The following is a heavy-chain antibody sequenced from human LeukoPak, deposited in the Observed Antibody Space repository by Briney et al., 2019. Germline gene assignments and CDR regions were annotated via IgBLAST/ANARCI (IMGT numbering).Heavy chain of an antibody. Sequence: GGSLRLSCAASGFTFSSYAMSSVRQAPGKGLEWVSAISGSGGSKYYADSVKGRFTISRDNSKNTLYLQMNSLRAEDTAVYYCASETEYFDWLVSTLYYYYGMDVWGKGTTVTVSS. CDR2: ISGSGGSK. D-gene: IGHD3-9*01. V-gene: IGHV3-23*01. CDR3: ASETEYFDWLVSTLYYYYGMDV. J-gene: IGHJ6*04. CDR1: GFTFSSYA.